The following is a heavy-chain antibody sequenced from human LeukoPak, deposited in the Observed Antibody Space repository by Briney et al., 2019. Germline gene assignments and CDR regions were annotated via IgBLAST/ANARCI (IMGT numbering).Heavy chain of an antibody. J-gene: IGHJ4*02. CDR3: ARARVVTQYFDY. CDR2: IIPIFGTA. Sequence: SVKVSCKASGGTFSSYAISWVRQAPGQELEWMGGIIPIFGTANYAQKFQGRVTITADESTSTAYMELSSLRSEDTAVYYCARARVVTQYFDYWGQGTLVTVSS. V-gene: IGHV1-69*01. D-gene: IGHD2-21*02. CDR1: GGTFSSYA.